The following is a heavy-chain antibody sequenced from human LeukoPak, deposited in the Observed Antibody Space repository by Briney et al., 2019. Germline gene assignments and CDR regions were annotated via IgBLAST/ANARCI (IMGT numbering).Heavy chain of an antibody. CDR1: GFTFSSYE. J-gene: IGHJ4*02. CDR2: ISSSGSTI. V-gene: IGHV3-48*03. CDR3: ARGIFGEKDY. Sequence: GGSLRLSCAASGFTFSSYEMNWVRQAPGKGLEWVSCISSSGSTIYYADSVKGRFTISRDNAKNSLYLQMNSLRVEDTAVYYCARGIFGEKDYWGQGTLVTVSS. D-gene: IGHD4-17*01.